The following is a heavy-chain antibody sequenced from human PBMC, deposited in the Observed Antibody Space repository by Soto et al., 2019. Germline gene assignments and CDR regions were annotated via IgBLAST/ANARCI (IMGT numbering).Heavy chain of an antibody. CDR2: ISYDGNSK. CDR3: AKDRGTAGGGYYGMDV. Sequence: PGWSLRLSCAASVFTFSNYDMHWVRQAPGKGLEWVAVISYDGNSKYYADSVKGRFTISRDNFKNTLYLQMNSLRPEDTAVYYCAKDRGTAGGGYYGMDVWGQGTTVTVSS. CDR1: VFTFSNYD. J-gene: IGHJ6*02. V-gene: IGHV3-30*18. D-gene: IGHD6-13*01.